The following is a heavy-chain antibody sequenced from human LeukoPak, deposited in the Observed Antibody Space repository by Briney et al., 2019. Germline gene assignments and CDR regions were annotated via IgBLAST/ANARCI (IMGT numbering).Heavy chain of an antibody. CDR1: GGSISSGGYY. D-gene: IGHD2-15*01. Sequence: SQTLSLTCTVSGGSISSGGYYWSWIRQHPGKGLEWIGYIYYSGSTYYNPSLKSRVTISVDTSKNQFSLKLSSVTAADTAVYYCAMCARRGLIANFDYWGQGTLVTVSS. J-gene: IGHJ4*02. CDR2: IYYSGST. CDR3: AMCARRGLIANFDY. V-gene: IGHV4-31*03.